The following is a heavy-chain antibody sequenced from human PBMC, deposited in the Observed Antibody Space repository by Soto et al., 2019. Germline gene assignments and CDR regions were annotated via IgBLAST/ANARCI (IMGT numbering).Heavy chain of an antibody. CDR2: MNPSSGDT. CDR1: GYTFTNFD. V-gene: IGHV1-8*01. J-gene: IGHJ6*02. CDR3: ARADRLAAPMAYALHV. D-gene: IGHD6-19*01. Sequence: GASVKVSCKASGYTFTNFDITWVRQASGQGLEWMGSMNPSSGDTDYAQTFQGRVTMTRNISINTAYMELNTLRSEDTAVFYCARADRLAAPMAYALHVLGQVTTGSVSS.